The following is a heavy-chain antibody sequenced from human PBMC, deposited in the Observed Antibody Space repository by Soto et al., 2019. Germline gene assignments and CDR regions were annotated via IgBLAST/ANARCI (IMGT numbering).Heavy chain of an antibody. J-gene: IGHJ4*02. CDR1: GFTFSTYA. CDR2: LTNTGDST. CDR3: ARGGPRDGYRDLDY. Sequence: EVQLLESGGALVQPGGSLRLSCAASGFTFSTYAMTWVRQAPGKGLEWVASLTNTGDSTHYPDSVKGRFTISRDNSKNPMYLQISSLRAEDTAVYYCARGGPRDGYRDLDYWGQGTQVTVSS. D-gene: IGHD5-18*01. V-gene: IGHV3-23*01.